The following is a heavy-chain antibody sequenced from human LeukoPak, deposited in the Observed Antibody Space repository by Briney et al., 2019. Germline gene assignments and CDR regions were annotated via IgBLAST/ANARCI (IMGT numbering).Heavy chain of an antibody. D-gene: IGHD1-1*01. CDR1: GYTFTSYG. CDR3: ARGRLQLERLRFDP. Sequence: ASVKVSCKASGYTFTSYGISWVRQAPGQGLEWMGWISAYNGNTNYAQKLQGRVTMTTDTSTSTAYMGLRSLRSDDTAVYYCARGRLQLERLRFDPWGQGTLVTVSS. J-gene: IGHJ5*02. CDR2: ISAYNGNT. V-gene: IGHV1-18*01.